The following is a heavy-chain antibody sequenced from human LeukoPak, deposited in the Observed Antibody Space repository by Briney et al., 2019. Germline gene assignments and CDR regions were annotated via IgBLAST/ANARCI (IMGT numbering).Heavy chain of an antibody. CDR3: ARGIVGATPRLDY. J-gene: IGHJ4*02. Sequence: SETLSLTCTVSGGSISSYYWSWIRQPPGKGLEWIGYIYYSGSTNYNPSLKSRVTISVDTSKNQFSLKLSSVTAADTAVYYCARGIVGATPRLDYWGQGTLVTVSS. D-gene: IGHD1-26*01. CDR2: IYYSGST. CDR1: GGSISSYY. V-gene: IGHV4-59*01.